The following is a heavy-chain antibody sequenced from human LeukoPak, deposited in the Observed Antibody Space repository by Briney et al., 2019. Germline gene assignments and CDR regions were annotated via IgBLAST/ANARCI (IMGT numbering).Heavy chain of an antibody. Sequence: SETLSLTCAVSGGSISSGGYSWSWIRQPPGKGLEWIGYIYHSGSTYYNPSLKSRVTISVDRSKNQFSLKLSSVTAADTAVYYCARAIVYYGSGSHYNNWFDPWGQGTLVTVSS. CDR2: IYHSGST. V-gene: IGHV4-30-2*01. CDR1: GGSISSGGYS. CDR3: ARAIVYYGSGSHYNNWFDP. J-gene: IGHJ5*02. D-gene: IGHD3-10*01.